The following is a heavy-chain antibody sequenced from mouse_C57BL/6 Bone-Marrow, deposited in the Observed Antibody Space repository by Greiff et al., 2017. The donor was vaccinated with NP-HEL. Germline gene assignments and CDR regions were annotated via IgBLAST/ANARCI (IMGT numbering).Heavy chain of an antibody. CDR2: IDPEDGET. J-gene: IGHJ1*03. D-gene: IGHD2-4*01. Sequence: VHVKQSGAELVKPGASVKLSCTASGFNIKDYYMHWVKQRTEQGLEWIGRIDPEDGETKYAPKFQGKATITSDTYSNTSDLQLSSLTSEDTAGYYCAYIYDDYDGYFDVWGTGTTVTVSS. CDR1: GFNIKDYY. V-gene: IGHV14-2*01. CDR3: AYIYDDYDGYFDV.